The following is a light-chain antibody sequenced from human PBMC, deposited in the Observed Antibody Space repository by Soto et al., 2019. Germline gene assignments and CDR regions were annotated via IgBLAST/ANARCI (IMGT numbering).Light chain of an antibody. CDR3: QQYNNWPPLT. Sequence: EIVMTQSPATLSVSPGERATLSCRASQSINSNLAWYQQKPGQAPRLVIYGASTRATGIPARFSGSGSGTQFTLTISSLQSEDFAVYYCQQYNNWPPLTFGGGTKVEIQ. J-gene: IGKJ4*01. CDR2: GAS. V-gene: IGKV3-15*01. CDR1: QSINSN.